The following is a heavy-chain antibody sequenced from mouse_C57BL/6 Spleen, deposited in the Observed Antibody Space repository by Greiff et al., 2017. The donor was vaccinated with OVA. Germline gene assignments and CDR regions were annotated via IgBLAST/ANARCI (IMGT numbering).Heavy chain of an antibody. D-gene: IGHD1-1*01. V-gene: IGHV1-53*01. Sequence: QVQLQQPGTELAKPGASVKLSCKASGYTFTSYWMHWVKQRPGQGLEWIGNINPSNGGTNYNEKFKSKATLTVDKSSSTAYMQLSSLTSEDSAVYYCARWPLGTTVVAPFDYWGQGTTLTVSS. CDR3: ARWPLGTTVVAPFDY. CDR1: GYTFTSYW. J-gene: IGHJ2*01. CDR2: INPSNGGT.